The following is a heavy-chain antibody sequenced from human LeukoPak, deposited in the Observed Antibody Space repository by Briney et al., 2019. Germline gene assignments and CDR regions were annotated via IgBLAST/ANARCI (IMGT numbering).Heavy chain of an antibody. J-gene: IGHJ4*02. Sequence: PGGTLRLSCAASGFTFSIYGMSWVRQAPGKGLEWVSAISGSGGSTYYADSVKGRFTISRDNSKNTLYLQMNSLRPEDTAVYYCAKDRLDDSSGYWRYYFDYWGQGTLVTVSS. V-gene: IGHV3-23*01. D-gene: IGHD3-22*01. CDR1: GFTFSIYG. CDR2: ISGSGGST. CDR3: AKDRLDDSSGYWRYYFDY.